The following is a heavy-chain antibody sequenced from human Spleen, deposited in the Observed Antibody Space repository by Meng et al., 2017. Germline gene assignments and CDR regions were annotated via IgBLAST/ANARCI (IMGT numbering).Heavy chain of an antibody. D-gene: IGHD6-19*01. CDR2: ISYSGST. CDR3: ASQEESGWYAYPGY. Sequence: QVQLTEAGPGLVRPPETLSLTCTVSGGSVSSISYYWSWIRQPPGRGLEWIGDISYSGSTRYNSSLMSRVTISVDTSKNQFSLKLSSVTAADTAVYYCASQEESGWYAYPGYWGQGTLVTVSS. CDR1: GGSVSSISYY. J-gene: IGHJ4*02. V-gene: IGHV4-61*01.